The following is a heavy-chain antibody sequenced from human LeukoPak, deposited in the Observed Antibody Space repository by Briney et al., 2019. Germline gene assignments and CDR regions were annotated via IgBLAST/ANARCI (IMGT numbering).Heavy chain of an antibody. V-gene: IGHV4-59*12. CDR3: ARDDYYDSSGSTPRDAFDI. CDR1: GASISNYY. J-gene: IGHJ3*02. Sequence: SETLSLTCNVSGASISNYYWSWIRQPPGKGLEWIGYISDSGITNYNPSLKSRVTISVDTSKNQFSLKLGSVTAADTAVYYCARDDYYDSSGSTPRDAFDIWGQGTMVTVSS. CDR2: ISDSGIT. D-gene: IGHD3-22*01.